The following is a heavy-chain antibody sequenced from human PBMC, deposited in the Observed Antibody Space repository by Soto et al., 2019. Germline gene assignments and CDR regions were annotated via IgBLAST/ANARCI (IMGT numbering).Heavy chain of an antibody. CDR3: ARDLNIATPYYFDY. J-gene: IGHJ4*02. D-gene: IGHD6-6*01. CDR1: GYSFSRYW. CDR2: IYPGDSDT. V-gene: IGHV5-51*01. Sequence: PGESLKISCKGSGYSFSRYWIGWVRQMPGKGLEWMGIIYPGDSDTRYSPSFQGQVNISADKSISTAYLQWSSLKASDTAMYYCARDLNIATPYYFDYWGQGTLVTVSS.